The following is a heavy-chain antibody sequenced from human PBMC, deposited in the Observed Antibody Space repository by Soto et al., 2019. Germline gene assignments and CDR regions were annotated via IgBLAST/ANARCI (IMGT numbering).Heavy chain of an antibody. J-gene: IGHJ5*02. CDR1: GFTFSSYG. V-gene: IGHV3-30*18. Sequence: QVQLVESGGGVVQPGRSLRLSCAASGFTFSSYGMHWVRQAPGKGLEWVAVISYDGSNKYYADSVKGRFTISRDNSKNTLYLQMNSLRAEDTAVYYCAKDGVGQWLVKGNWFDPWGQGTLVTVSS. CDR2: ISYDGSNK. D-gene: IGHD6-19*01. CDR3: AKDGVGQWLVKGNWFDP.